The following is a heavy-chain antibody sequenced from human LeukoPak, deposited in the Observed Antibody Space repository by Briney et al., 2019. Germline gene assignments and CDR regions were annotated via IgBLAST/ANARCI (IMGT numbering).Heavy chain of an antibody. CDR1: GFSFSSFA. Sequence: GGSLRLSCTASGFSFSSFAMSWVRQAPARGPEWVSSIRGGGDTFYADSVKGRFTLSRDDSRNTVYLQLNNLRVEDTAIYYWAKANWISNADAVWWGQGTQVTVSS. CDR3: AKANWISNADAVW. D-gene: IGHD1-1*01. CDR2: IRGGGDT. J-gene: IGHJ4*02. V-gene: IGHV3-23*01.